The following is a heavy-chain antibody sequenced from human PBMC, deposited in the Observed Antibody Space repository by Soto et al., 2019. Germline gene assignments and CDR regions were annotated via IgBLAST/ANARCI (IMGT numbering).Heavy chain of an antibody. Sequence: EVQLVESGGDLVQPGGSLRLSCAASGFIFSDYTMTWVRQAPGRGLEFVSHISSSGDAIFYAESVKGRLTVSRDNAKNSLYLQMNSLRDDDTAVYFCARDHGGSTWFVGVYYFFGMDVWGQGTAVTVSS. D-gene: IGHD6-13*01. CDR1: GFIFSDYT. CDR2: ISSSGDAI. J-gene: IGHJ6*02. V-gene: IGHV3-48*02. CDR3: ARDHGGSTWFVGVYYFFGMDV.